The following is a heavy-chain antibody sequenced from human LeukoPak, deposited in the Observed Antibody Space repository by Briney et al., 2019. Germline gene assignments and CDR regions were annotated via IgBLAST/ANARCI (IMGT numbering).Heavy chain of an antibody. CDR3: AREILGMIGFDY. D-gene: IGHD2-21*01. V-gene: IGHV3-30-3*01. CDR1: AFTFSKYA. Sequence: PGGSLRLSCAASAFTFSKYAMHWGRQAPGKGVEWVALISYDGSNKYYADSVKGRFTISRDNSKNTLYLHLNSLRAEDTAVYYCAREILGMIGFDYWGQGTLVTVSS. J-gene: IGHJ4*02. CDR2: ISYDGSNK.